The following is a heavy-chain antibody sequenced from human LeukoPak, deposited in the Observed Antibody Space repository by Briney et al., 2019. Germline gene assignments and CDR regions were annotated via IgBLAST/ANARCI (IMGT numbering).Heavy chain of an antibody. CDR2: IRYDGRNK. V-gene: IGHV3-30*02. J-gene: IGHJ3*02. D-gene: IGHD3-3*01. CDR1: GFIFSSYG. CDR3: AKTVWAVSYYDFWSGYQSNDAFDI. Sequence: GGSLRLSCAASGFIFSSYGMHWVRQAPGKGLDWVAFIRYDGRNKYYADSVKGRFTISRDNSKNTLYLQMNSLRAEDTAVYYCAKTVWAVSYYDFWSGYQSNDAFDIWGQGTMVTVSS.